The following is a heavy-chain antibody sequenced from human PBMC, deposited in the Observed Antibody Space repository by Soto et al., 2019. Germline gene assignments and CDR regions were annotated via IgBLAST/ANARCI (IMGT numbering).Heavy chain of an antibody. CDR1: GFTFSSYA. CDR3: AKAKKLRRGPYYYDSSGYFDY. J-gene: IGHJ4*02. CDR2: ISGSGGST. Sequence: GGSLRLSCAASGFTFSSYAMSWVRQAPGKGLEWVSAISGSGGSTYYADSVKGRFTISRDNSKNTLYLQMNSLRAEDTAVYYCAKAKKLRRGPYYYDSSGYFDYWGQGTLVTVSS. D-gene: IGHD3-22*01. V-gene: IGHV3-23*01.